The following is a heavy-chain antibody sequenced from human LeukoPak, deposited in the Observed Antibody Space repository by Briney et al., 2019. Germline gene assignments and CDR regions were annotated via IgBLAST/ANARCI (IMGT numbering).Heavy chain of an antibody. CDR3: ATRNY. J-gene: IGHJ4*02. Sequence: GGSLRPSCAASGFTVSNNYMSWVRQAPGKGLESVSLIYSAGSTYYADSVKGRFTISRDNSKNTLYLQMNSLRVEDTAMYYCATRNYWGQGTLVTVSS. V-gene: IGHV3-53*01. CDR1: GFTVSNNY. CDR2: IYSAGST.